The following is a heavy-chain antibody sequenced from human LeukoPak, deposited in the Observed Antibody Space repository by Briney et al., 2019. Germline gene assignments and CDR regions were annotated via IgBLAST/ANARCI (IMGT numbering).Heavy chain of an antibody. CDR3: AELGITMIGGV. CDR2: ISSSGSTI. J-gene: IGHJ6*04. Sequence: GGALRLSCAAPGFTFSSFEMKWVRQAPGEGLGWVSYISSSGSTIYYADSVKGRFTISRDNAKNSLYLQMNSLRAEDTAVYYCAELGITMIGGVWGKGTTVTISS. CDR1: GFTFSSFE. D-gene: IGHD3-10*02. V-gene: IGHV3-48*03.